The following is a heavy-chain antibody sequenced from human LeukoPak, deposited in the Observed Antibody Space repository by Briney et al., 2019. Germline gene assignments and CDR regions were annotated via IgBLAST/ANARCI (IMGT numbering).Heavy chain of an antibody. D-gene: IGHD6-13*01. CDR1: GDSISSYY. J-gene: IGHJ5*02. Sequence: SETLSLTCTVSGDSISSYYWSWIRQPPGKGLDWIGYIYDNGITKYNPSLKSRVTISVDTSKNQFSLRLSSVTAADTAVYYCARGLEDIAAAGTEYWFDPWGQGTLVIVSS. V-gene: IGHV4-59*01. CDR3: ARGLEDIAAAGTEYWFDP. CDR2: IYDNGIT.